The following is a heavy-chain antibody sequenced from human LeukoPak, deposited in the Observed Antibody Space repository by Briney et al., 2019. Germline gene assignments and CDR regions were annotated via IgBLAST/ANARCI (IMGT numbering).Heavy chain of an antibody. D-gene: IGHD6-13*01. CDR3: ARGGSSYWFDP. V-gene: IGHV4-34*01. Sequence: PSETLSLTCTVSGGSISSYYWSWIRQPPGKGLEWIGEINHSGSTNYNPSHKSRVTISVDASKNQFSLKLSSVTAADTAVYYCARGGSSYWFDPWGQGTLVTVSS. CDR1: GGSISSYY. J-gene: IGHJ5*02. CDR2: INHSGST.